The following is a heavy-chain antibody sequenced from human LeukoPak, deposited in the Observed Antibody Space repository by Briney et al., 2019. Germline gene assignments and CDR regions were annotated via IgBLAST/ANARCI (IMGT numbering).Heavy chain of an antibody. CDR1: GFTFSSYW. J-gene: IGHJ6*03. CDR3: ARRSYYYYYMDV. CDR2: ISWNSGSI. Sequence: GGSLRLSCAASGFTFSSYWMHWVRQAPGKGLEWVSGISWNSGSIGYADSVKGRFTISRDNAKNSLYLQMNSLRAEDMALYYCARRSYYYYYMDVWGKGTTVTVSS. V-gene: IGHV3-9*03.